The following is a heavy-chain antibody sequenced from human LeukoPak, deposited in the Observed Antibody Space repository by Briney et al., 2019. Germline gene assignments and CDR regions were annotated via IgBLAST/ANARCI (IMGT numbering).Heavy chain of an antibody. D-gene: IGHD2-21*02. CDR3: ARGGGTAHFDF. CDR2: ISPDSGDT. CDR1: GYTFTTYN. Sequence: ASVKVSCKASGYTFTTYNMHWVRQAPGQGLEWMGWISPDSGDTNYAQKFQGRVTMTRDTSISTVYMERSRLRSDDTAVYYCARGGGTAHFDFWGQGTLVTVSS. J-gene: IGHJ4*02. V-gene: IGHV1-2*02.